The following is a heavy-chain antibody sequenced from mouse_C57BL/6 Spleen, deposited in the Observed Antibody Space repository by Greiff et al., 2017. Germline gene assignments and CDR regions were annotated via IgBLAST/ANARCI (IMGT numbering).Heavy chain of an antibody. Sequence: QVQLQQSGAELVKPGASVKISCKASGYAFSSYWMNWVKQRPGKGLEWIGQIYPGDGDTNYNGKFKGKATLTADKSSSTVYMELSRLTSEDSAVYFCARHEDFDGYNLFAYWGQGTLVTVSA. V-gene: IGHV1-80*01. CDR2: IYPGDGDT. CDR1: GYAFSSYW. J-gene: IGHJ3*01. CDR3: ARHEDFDGYNLFAY. D-gene: IGHD2-3*01.